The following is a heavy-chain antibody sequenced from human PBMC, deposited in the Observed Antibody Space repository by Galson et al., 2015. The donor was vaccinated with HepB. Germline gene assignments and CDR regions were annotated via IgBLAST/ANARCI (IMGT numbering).Heavy chain of an antibody. CDR1: GFSLSTSGVG. V-gene: IGHV2-5*02. Sequence: ALVKPTQTLTLTCTFSGFSLSTSGVGVGWIRQPPGKALEWLALIYSDDDKRYSPSLKSRLTITKDTLKNQVVLTMTNMDPVDTATYYCAHRPPWAGPFDYWGQGTLVTVSS. CDR3: AHRPPWAGPFDY. J-gene: IGHJ4*02. D-gene: IGHD6-19*01. CDR2: IYSDDDK.